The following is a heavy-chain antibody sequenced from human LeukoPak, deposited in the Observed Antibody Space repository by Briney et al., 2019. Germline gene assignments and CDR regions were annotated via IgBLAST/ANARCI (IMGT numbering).Heavy chain of an antibody. Sequence: ASVKVSCKVSGYTLTELSMHWVRQAPGKGLEWMGGFDPEDGETIYAQKFQGRVTMTEDTSTDTAYMELSSLRSEDTAVYYCATSGIAAAGRVYYFDYWGQGTLVTVSS. CDR2: FDPEDGET. V-gene: IGHV1-24*01. D-gene: IGHD6-13*01. CDR3: ATSGIAAAGRVYYFDY. J-gene: IGHJ4*02. CDR1: GYTLTELS.